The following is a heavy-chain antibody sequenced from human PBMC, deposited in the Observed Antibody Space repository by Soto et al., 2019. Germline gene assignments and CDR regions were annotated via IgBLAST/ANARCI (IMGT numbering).Heavy chain of an antibody. CDR2: ISDSGGST. CDR1: GFTFSSGLSFSNFA. D-gene: IGHD3-16*01. CDR3: ARDFFVGDDYYYYMDV. Sequence: EVQLVESGGGLVEPGGSRRLSCAASGFTFSSGLSFSNFALSWVRQAPGKGLEWVSGISDSGGSTYYADSVKGRFTISRDNSKNTLYLQMNSLRAEDTAVYYCARDFFVGDDYYYYMDVWGKGTTVTVSS. V-gene: IGHV3-23*04. J-gene: IGHJ6*03.